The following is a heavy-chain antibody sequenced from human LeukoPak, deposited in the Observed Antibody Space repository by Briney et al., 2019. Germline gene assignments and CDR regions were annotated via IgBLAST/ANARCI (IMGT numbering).Heavy chain of an antibody. CDR1: GGSISSSSYY. V-gene: IGHV4-39*01. CDR3: ARLVTIFGYAFDI. CDR2: IYYSGST. Sequence: SVTLSLTCTVSGGSISSSSYYWGWIRQTPGKGLEWIGSIYYSGSTYYNPSLKSRVTISVDTSKNQFSLKLSSVTAADTAVYYCARLVTIFGYAFDIWGQGTMVTVSS. D-gene: IGHD3-3*01. J-gene: IGHJ3*02.